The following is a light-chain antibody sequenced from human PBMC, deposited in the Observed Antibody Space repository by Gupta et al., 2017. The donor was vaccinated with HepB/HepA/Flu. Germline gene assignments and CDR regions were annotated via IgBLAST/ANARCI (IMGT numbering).Light chain of an antibody. V-gene: IGKV1-33*01. J-gene: IGKJ4*01. CDR2: DAS. CDR3: QQEDNLPIT. CDR1: QDISNY. Sequence: DIQMTHSPSSLSASVGDRVTITCQASQDISNYLNWYQQKPGKAPKLLIYDASKGETGVPSRFSGSGSGTDFTFTISSLQPEDFATYYCQQEDNLPITFGRGTKVDIK.